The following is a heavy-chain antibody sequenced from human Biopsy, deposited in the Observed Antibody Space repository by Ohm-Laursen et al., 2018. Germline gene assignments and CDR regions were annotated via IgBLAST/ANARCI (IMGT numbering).Heavy chain of an antibody. J-gene: IGHJ4*02. V-gene: IGHV4-34*01. CDR2: INHSGST. Sequence: GTLSLTCPVYGGSFSGYYWSWIRQPPGKGLEWIGEINHSGSTNYNPSLKSRVTISVDTSKNQFSLKLSYVTAADTAVYYCARGRLRAVARFDYWGQGTLVTVSS. CDR3: ARGRLRAVARFDY. CDR1: GGSFSGYY. D-gene: IGHD6-19*01.